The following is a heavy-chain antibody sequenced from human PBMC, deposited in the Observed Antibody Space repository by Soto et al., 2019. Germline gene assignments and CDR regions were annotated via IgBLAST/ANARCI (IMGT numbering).Heavy chain of an antibody. J-gene: IGHJ6*02. CDR1: GFTFSSDW. Sequence: GGSLRLSCAASGFTFSSDWMHWVRQAPGKGLVWVSRINTDGSDTSYADSVKGRFTISRDNAKNTLYLQMSSLRAEDTAVYYCAKGPHYYGSGSQYGMDVWGQGTTVTVS. V-gene: IGHV3-74*01. D-gene: IGHD3-10*01. CDR2: INTDGSDT. CDR3: AKGPHYYGSGSQYGMDV.